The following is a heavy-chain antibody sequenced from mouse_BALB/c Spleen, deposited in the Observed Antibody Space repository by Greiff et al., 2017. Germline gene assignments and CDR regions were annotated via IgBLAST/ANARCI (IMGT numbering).Heavy chain of an antibody. CDR1: GYSFTSYW. V-gene: IGHV1-74*01. J-gene: IGHJ3*01. Sequence: QVQLQQSGPQLVRPGASVKISCKASGYSFTSYWMHWVKQRPGQGLEWIGMIDPSDSETRLNQKFKDKATLTVDKSSSTAYMQLSSPTSEDSAVYDCACDRYGGFAYWGQGTLVTGSA. D-gene: IGHD2-14*01. CDR3: ACDRYGGFAY. CDR2: IDPSDSET.